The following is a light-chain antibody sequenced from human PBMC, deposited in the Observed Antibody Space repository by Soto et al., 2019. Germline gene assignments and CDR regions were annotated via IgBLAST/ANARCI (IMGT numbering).Light chain of an antibody. Sequence: EIVLTQSPGTLSSSPGERATLSCRASQSVSSSSLAWYQQKPGQAPRLLVYGASSRATGIPDRFSGSGSGTDFTLTISRLEPEDFAVYYCQQYGGSPLVTFGQGTKLEIK. CDR3: QQYGGSPLVT. CDR2: GAS. CDR1: QSVSSSS. V-gene: IGKV3-20*01. J-gene: IGKJ2*01.